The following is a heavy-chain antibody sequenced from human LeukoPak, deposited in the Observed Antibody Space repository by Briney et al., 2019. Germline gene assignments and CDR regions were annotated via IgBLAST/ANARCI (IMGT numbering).Heavy chain of an antibody. CDR1: GFTFSSYA. J-gene: IGHJ4*02. D-gene: IGHD3-16*02. V-gene: IGHV3-23*01. CDR2: ICSGGGGT. CDR3: AKRGVIYGAPVGYFDY. Sequence: GGSLRLSCAASGFTFSSYAMSWVRQAPGKGLEWVSAICSGGGGTYYADSVKGRFTISRDNSKNTLFLQMNSLRAEDTAVYFCAKRGVIYGAPVGYFDYWGQGTLVTVSS.